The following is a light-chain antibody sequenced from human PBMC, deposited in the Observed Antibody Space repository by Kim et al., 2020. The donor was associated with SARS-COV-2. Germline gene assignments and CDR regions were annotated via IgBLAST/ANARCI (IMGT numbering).Light chain of an antibody. CDR1: RSISSY. V-gene: IGKV1-39*01. Sequence: DIQMTQSPSSLPASVGDRVTITCRASRSISSYLNWYQQKPGKAPNLLIYGASSLQSGVPSRFSGSGSGTDFTLTISSLQPEDFATYYCQQSYNTPRTFGQGTKVDIK. CDR2: GAS. J-gene: IGKJ1*01. CDR3: QQSYNTPRT.